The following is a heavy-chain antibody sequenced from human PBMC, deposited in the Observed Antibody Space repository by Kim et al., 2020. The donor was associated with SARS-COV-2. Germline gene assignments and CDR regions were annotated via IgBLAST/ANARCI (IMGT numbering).Heavy chain of an antibody. J-gene: IGHJ4*02. D-gene: IGHD6-19*01. CDR1: GFTVSSQY. CDR3: GRDGSGWYFDF. Sequence: GGSLRLSCAASGFTVSSQYMSCVRQAPGKGLEWVSIIYSGGSTYYADSVKGRFTISRDNYKITLYLQMNSLRADDRSVYYCGRDGSGWYFDFWGQGTLVSVSS. V-gene: IGHV3-66*01. CDR2: IYSGGST.